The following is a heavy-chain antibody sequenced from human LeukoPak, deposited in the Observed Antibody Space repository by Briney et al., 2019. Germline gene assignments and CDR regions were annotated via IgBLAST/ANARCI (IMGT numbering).Heavy chain of an antibody. CDR1: GGSFSGYY. J-gene: IGHJ6*03. CDR3: AREGRYRYGYNEYHSYMDI. D-gene: IGHD5-24*01. Sequence: SETLSLTCAVYGGSFSGYYWSWIRQPPGKGLEWIGYIYYSGSTNYNPSLKSRVTISVDTSKNQFSLKLSSVTAAETAVYYCAREGRYRYGYNEYHSYMDIWGKGTTVTVSS. CDR2: IYYSGST. V-gene: IGHV4-59*01.